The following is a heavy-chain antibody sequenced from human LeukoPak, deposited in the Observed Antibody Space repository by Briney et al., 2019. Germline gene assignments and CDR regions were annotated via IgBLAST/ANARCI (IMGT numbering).Heavy chain of an antibody. CDR2: TTSGGAK. Sequence: GGSLRLSCAASGFTVSSNYMSWVRQAPGKGLEWISYITTSGGAKNYADSVKGRFTISRDNSKNTLYLQMNSLRAEDTAVYYCAKGPAYYYDSSAIVPADYWGQGTLVTVSS. CDR3: AKGPAYYYDSSAIVPADY. J-gene: IGHJ4*02. CDR1: GFTVSSNY. V-gene: IGHV3-53*01. D-gene: IGHD3-22*01.